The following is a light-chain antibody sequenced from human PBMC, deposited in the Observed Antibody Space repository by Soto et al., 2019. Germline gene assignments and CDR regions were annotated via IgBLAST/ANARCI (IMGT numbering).Light chain of an antibody. CDR3: AAWDDSLNGYV. Sequence: QSVLSQPPLASGTPGQRVTISCSGSSSNIGSNTVSWYQQFPGTAPKLLIYFNIQRPSGVPDRFSGSKSGTSASLAISGLQSEDEADYYCAAWDDSLNGYVFGTGTKVTVL. J-gene: IGLJ1*01. V-gene: IGLV1-44*01. CDR2: FNI. CDR1: SSNIGSNT.